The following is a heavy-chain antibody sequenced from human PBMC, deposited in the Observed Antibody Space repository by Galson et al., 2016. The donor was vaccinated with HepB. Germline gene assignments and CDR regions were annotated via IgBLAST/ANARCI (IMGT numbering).Heavy chain of an antibody. CDR1: GYTFTEYD. CDR3: ATHSGGTYYTYYGMDV. D-gene: IGHD1-26*01. CDR2: MNPNSGNR. V-gene: IGHV1-8*01. Sequence: SVKVSCKASGYTFTEYDMNWVRQATGQGLEWMGWMNPNSGNRGYAQKFQGRVTMTRDTSIKTAFMELSSLRSEDTAVYYCATHSGGTYYTYYGMDVWGQGTTVTVSS. J-gene: IGHJ6*02.